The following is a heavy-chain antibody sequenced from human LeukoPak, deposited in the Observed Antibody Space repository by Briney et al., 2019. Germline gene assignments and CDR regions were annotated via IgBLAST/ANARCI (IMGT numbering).Heavy chain of an antibody. Sequence: SETLSLTCTVSGGSISSSSYYWGWIRQPPGKGLEWIGSIYYSGSTYYNPSLKSRVTISVDTSKNQFSLKLSSVTAADTAVYYCARSDWWYAFDIWGQGTMVTVSS. CDR2: IYYSGST. V-gene: IGHV4-39*07. D-gene: IGHD2-8*02. CDR3: ARSDWWYAFDI. J-gene: IGHJ3*02. CDR1: GGSISSSSYY.